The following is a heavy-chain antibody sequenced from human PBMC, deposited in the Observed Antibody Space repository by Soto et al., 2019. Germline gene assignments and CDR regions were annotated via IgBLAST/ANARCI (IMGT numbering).Heavy chain of an antibody. J-gene: IGHJ3*02. D-gene: IGHD6-19*01. CDR2: IIPIFGTA. CDR3: ARNRRSSGFYDAFDI. Sequence: SLKVSCKXSGGAFSSYAISWVRQAPGQGLEWMGGIIPIFGTANYAQKFQGRVTITADESTSTAYMELSSLRSEDTAVYYCARNRRSSGFYDAFDIWGQGTMVTVSS. V-gene: IGHV1-69*13. CDR1: GGAFSSYA.